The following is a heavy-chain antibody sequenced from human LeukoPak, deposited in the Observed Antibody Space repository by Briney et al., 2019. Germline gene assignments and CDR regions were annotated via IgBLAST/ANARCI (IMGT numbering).Heavy chain of an antibody. Sequence: GGSLRLSCAASGFTVSSNYMSWVRQAPGKGLEWVSVIHSGGNTYYADSVKGRFTISGDNSKNTLYLQMNSLRAEDTAIYYCAREGSSSIYYLDYWGQGTLVTVSS. CDR3: AREGSSSIYYLDY. CDR1: GFTVSSNY. CDR2: IHSGGNT. V-gene: IGHV3-53*01. D-gene: IGHD6-6*01. J-gene: IGHJ4*02.